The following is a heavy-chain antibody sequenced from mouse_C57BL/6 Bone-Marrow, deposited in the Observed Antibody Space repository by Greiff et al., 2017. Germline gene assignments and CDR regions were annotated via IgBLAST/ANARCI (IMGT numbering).Heavy chain of an antibody. V-gene: IGHV1-69*01. J-gene: IGHJ2*01. CDR1: GYTFTSYW. CDR2: IDPSDSYT. D-gene: IGHD1-1*01. CDR3: ARDYGSSSFDY. Sequence: LQQPGAELVMPGASVKLSCKASGYTFTSYWMHWVKQRPGQGLEWIGEIDPSDSYTNYNQKFKGKSTLTVDKSSSTAYMQLSSLTSEDSAVYYCARDYGSSSFDYWGQGTTLTVSS.